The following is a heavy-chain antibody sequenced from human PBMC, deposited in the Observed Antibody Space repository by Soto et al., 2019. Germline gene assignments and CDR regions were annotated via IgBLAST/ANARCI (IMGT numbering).Heavy chain of an antibody. CDR3: AKDHQYYDFWSGYYTYYFDY. Sequence: QPGGSLRLSCAASGFTFSSYGMHWVRQAPGKGLEWVAVISYDGSNKYYADSVKGRFTISRDNSKNTLYLQMNSLRAEDTAVYYCAKDHQYYDFWSGYYTYYFDYWGQGTLVTVSS. V-gene: IGHV3-30*18. CDR2: ISYDGSNK. D-gene: IGHD3-3*01. CDR1: GFTFSSYG. J-gene: IGHJ4*02.